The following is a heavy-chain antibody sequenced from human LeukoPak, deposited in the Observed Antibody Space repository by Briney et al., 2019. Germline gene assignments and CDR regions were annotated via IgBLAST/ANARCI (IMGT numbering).Heavy chain of an antibody. Sequence: SETLSLTCTVSGGSVSSYYWSWIRQPAGKGLEWIGRIYTSGSTNYNPSLKSRVTMSVDTSKNQFSLKLSSVTAADTAVYYCARTPDCSSTSCRPQVVYFDLWGRGTLVTVSS. CDR1: GGSVSSYY. J-gene: IGHJ2*01. D-gene: IGHD2-2*01. V-gene: IGHV4-4*07. CDR2: IYTSGST. CDR3: ARTPDCSSTSCRPQVVYFDL.